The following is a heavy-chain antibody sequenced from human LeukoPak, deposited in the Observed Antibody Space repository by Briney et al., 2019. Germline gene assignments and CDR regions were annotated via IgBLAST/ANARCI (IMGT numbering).Heavy chain of an antibody. Sequence: PGRSLRLSCAASGFTFSSYGMHWVRQAPGKGLEWVAVIWYGGSNKYYADSVKGRFTISRDNSKNTLYLQMNSLRAEDTAVYYCARDHGYYGSGSYFDYWGQGTLVTVSS. CDR3: ARDHGYYGSGSYFDY. CDR2: IWYGGSNK. D-gene: IGHD3-10*01. CDR1: GFTFSSYG. J-gene: IGHJ4*02. V-gene: IGHV3-33*08.